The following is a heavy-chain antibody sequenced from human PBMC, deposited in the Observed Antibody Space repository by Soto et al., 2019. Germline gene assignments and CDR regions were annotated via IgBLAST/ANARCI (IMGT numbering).Heavy chain of an antibody. Sequence: QVHLVQSGAEVKKPGASVKVSCKGSGYTFTTYGITWVRQAPGQGLEWMGWISAHNGNTNYAQKLQGRVTVTRDTSTSTAYMELTSLRSAVTAVYYCARGRYGDYWGQGALVPVSS. V-gene: IGHV1-18*01. D-gene: IGHD1-1*01. CDR2: ISAHNGNT. CDR1: GYTFTTYG. CDR3: ARGRYGDY. J-gene: IGHJ4*02.